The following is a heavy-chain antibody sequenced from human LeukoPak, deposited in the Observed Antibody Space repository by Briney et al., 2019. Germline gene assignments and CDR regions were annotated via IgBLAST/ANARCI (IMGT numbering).Heavy chain of an antibody. Sequence: SETLSLTCAVSGYSISSGHYWGWIRQPPGKGLGWIGSIFRSGITYYNPSLQSRVTISVDTSNNPFSLRLTSVTAADTAVYFCARHFNRQYFDLWGRGNLVTVSS. CDR2: IFRSGIT. V-gene: IGHV4-38-2*01. J-gene: IGHJ2*01. CDR1: GYSISSGHY. D-gene: IGHD1-14*01. CDR3: ARHFNRQYFDL.